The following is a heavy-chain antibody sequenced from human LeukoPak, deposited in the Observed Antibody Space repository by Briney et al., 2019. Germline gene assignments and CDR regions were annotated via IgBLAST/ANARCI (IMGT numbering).Heavy chain of an antibody. CDR1: GHTFTGHA. D-gene: IGHD2/OR15-2a*01. Sequence: GASVKLSCTASGHTFTGHALHWVRQTPGEGLEWMAWINCATGKTEYSQNFEARVTVTRDTSASTVYMELSGLRSEDTAVYYCARSILIVPNTSYYYYHMDVWGQGTTVIVSS. CDR2: INCATGKT. CDR3: ARSILIVPNTSYYYYHMDV. V-gene: IGHV1-3*01. J-gene: IGHJ6*02.